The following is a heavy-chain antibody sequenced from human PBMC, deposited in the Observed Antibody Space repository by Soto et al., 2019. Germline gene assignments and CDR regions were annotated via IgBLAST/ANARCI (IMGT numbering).Heavy chain of an antibody. Sequence: GGSLRLSCAASGFTFRNYWIHWVRQVPGKGLVWVSRINGDGSSTDYADSVKGRFSISRDNAKNTVYLQINSLRGEDTAVYYCARDPGVRQDQNLVNDAIDLWGQGTMVTVSS. CDR1: GFTFRNYW. CDR3: ARDPGVRQDQNLVNDAIDL. V-gene: IGHV3-74*01. J-gene: IGHJ3*01. CDR2: INGDGSST. D-gene: IGHD2-21*01.